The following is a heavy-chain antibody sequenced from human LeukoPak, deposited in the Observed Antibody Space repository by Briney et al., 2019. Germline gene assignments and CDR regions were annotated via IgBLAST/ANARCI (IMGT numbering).Heavy chain of an antibody. V-gene: IGHV4-39*07. Sequence: PSETLSLTCTVSGDSVSSSSYYWGWIRQPPGKGLEWIGEINHSGSTNYNPSLKSRVTISVDMSKNQFSLKLSSVTAADTAVYYCARNNNWFDPWGQGTLVTVSS. J-gene: IGHJ5*02. CDR3: ARNNNWFDP. CDR1: GDSVSSSSYY. CDR2: INHSGST.